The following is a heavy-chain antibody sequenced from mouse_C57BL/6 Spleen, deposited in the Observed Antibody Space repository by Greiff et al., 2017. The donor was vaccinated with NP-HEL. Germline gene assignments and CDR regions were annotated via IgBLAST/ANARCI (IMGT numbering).Heavy chain of an antibody. J-gene: IGHJ4*01. V-gene: IGHV3-6*01. D-gene: IGHD2-4*01. CDR1: GYTITSGYY. CDR3: ARDDYDSYAMDY. CDR2: ISYDGSN. Sequence: EVQLQESGPGLVKPSQSLSLTCSVTGYTITSGYYWNWIRQFPGNKLEWMSYISYDGSNNYNPSLKNRISITRDTSKNQFFLKLNSVTTEDTATYYCARDDYDSYAMDYWGQGTSVTVSS.